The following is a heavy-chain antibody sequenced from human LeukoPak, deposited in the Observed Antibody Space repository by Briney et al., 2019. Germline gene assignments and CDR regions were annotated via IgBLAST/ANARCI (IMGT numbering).Heavy chain of an antibody. D-gene: IGHD4-23*01. CDR2: ISSSSSYI. CDR3: AKGTTTVVAPYY. J-gene: IGHJ4*02. Sequence: GGSLRLSCAASGFTFSTYAMNWVRQAPGKGLEWVSSISSSSSYIYYADSVKGRFTISRDNAKNSLYLQMNGLRAEDTAVYYCAKGTTTVVAPYYWGQGTLVTVSS. V-gene: IGHV3-21*01. CDR1: GFTFSTYA.